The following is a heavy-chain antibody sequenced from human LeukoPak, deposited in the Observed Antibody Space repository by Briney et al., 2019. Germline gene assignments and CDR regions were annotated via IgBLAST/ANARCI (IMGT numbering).Heavy chain of an antibody. V-gene: IGHV3-48*03. J-gene: IGHJ6*04. CDR2: ISSSGSTI. CDR1: GFTFSSYE. CDR3: AELGITMIGGV. D-gene: IGHD3-10*02. Sequence: GGSLRLSCAAAGFTFSSYEMNWVRQAPGKGLEWVSYISSSGSTIYYADSVKGRFTISRDNAKNSLYLQMNSLRAEDTAVYYCAELGITMIGGVWGNGTTVTISS.